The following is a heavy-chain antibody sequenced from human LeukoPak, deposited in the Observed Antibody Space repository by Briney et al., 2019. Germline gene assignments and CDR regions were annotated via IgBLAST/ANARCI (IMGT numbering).Heavy chain of an antibody. Sequence: SETLSLTCTVSGGSISSGGYYWSWIRQHPGKGLEWIGYIYYSGSTYYNPSLKSRVTISVDTSKNQFSLKLSSVTAADTAVYYCARSAVMVVAATPHWFDPWGQGTLVTVSS. J-gene: IGHJ5*02. CDR3: ARSAVMVVAATPHWFDP. D-gene: IGHD2-15*01. CDR1: GGSISSGGYY. V-gene: IGHV4-31*03. CDR2: IYYSGST.